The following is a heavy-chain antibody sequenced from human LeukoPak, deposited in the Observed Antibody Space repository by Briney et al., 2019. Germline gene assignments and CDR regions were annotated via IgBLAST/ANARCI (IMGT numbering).Heavy chain of an antibody. J-gene: IGHJ4*02. CDR3: ASLLTSFDY. Sequence: SETLSLTCTVSGGSFSNYYWRWIRQPPGKGLEWIGYIYYSGSTNYNPSLKSRVTISVDTSKNQVSLKLSSVTAADTAVYYCASLLTSFDYWGQGTLVTVSS. CDR1: GGSFSNYY. V-gene: IGHV4-59*01. CDR2: IYYSGST.